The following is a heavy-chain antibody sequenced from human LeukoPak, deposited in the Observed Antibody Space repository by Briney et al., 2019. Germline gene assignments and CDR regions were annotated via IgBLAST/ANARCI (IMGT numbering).Heavy chain of an antibody. CDR1: GYTFTSYD. CDR2: MNPNSGNT. CDR3: ARAKGVYYYGSGSPLGY. J-gene: IGHJ4*02. D-gene: IGHD3-10*01. V-gene: IGHV1-8*01. Sequence: GASVKVSCKAAGYTFTSYDINWVRQATGQGLEWMGWMNPNSGNTGYAQKFQGRVTMTRNTSISTAYMELSSLRSEDTAVYYCARAKGVYYYGSGSPLGYWGQGTLVTVSS.